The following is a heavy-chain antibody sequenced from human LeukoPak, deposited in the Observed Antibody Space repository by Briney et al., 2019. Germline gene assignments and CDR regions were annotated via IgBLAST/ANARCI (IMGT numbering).Heavy chain of an antibody. V-gene: IGHV3-30*03. J-gene: IGHJ4*02. CDR1: GFTFSSYS. CDR3: ARAGSYSGPRGYYFDY. D-gene: IGHD1-26*01. CDR2: ISYDGSNK. Sequence: PGGSLRLSCAASGFTFSSYSMNWVRQAPGKGLEWVAVISYDGSNKYYADSVKGRFTISRDNSKNTLYLQMNSLRAEDTAVYYCARAGSYSGPRGYYFDYWGQGTLVTVSS.